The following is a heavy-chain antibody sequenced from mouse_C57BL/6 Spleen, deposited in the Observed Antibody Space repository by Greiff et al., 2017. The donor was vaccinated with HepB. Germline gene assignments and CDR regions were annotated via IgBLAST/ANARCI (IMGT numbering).Heavy chain of an antibody. D-gene: IGHD1-1*01. CDR1: GYTFTSYW. J-gene: IGHJ4*01. CDR2: IDPNSGGT. Sequence: QVQLQQPGAELVKPGASVKLSCKASGYTFTSYWMHWVKQRPGRGLEWIGRIDPNSGGTKYNEKFKSKATLTVDKPSSTAYMQLSSLTSEDSAVYYCTTTVVATWDYAMDYWGQGTSVTVSS. V-gene: IGHV1-72*01. CDR3: TTTVVATWDYAMDY.